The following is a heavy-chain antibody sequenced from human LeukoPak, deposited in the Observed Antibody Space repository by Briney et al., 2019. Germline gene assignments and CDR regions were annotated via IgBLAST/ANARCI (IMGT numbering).Heavy chain of an antibody. CDR3: ARVEYYYDSSGYVYYFDY. Sequence: ASVKVSCKASGYTFTGYYMHWVRQAPGQGLEWMGRINPNNGGTNYAQKFQGRVTMTRDTSISTAYMELSRLRSDDTAVYYCARVEYYYDSSGYVYYFDYWGQGTLVTVSS. D-gene: IGHD3-22*01. J-gene: IGHJ4*02. CDR2: INPNNGGT. CDR1: GYTFTGYY. V-gene: IGHV1-2*06.